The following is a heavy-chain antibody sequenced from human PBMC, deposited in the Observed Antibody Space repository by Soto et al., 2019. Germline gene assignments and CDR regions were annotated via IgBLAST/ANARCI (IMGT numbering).Heavy chain of an antibody. CDR2: IYYSGST. V-gene: IGHV4-39*01. CDR3: ARHYYDSSGYYFLYYFDY. CDR1: GGSISSGGYY. D-gene: IGHD3-22*01. J-gene: IGHJ4*02. Sequence: SETLSLTCTVSGGSISSGGYYWGWIRQPPGKGLEWIGSIYYSGSTYYNPSLKSRVIISVDTSKNQFSLKLSSVTAADTAVYYCARHYYDSSGYYFLYYFDYWGQGALVTVSS.